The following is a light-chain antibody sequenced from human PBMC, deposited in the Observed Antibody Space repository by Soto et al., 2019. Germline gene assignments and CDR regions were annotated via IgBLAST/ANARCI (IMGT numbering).Light chain of an antibody. V-gene: IGKV1-5*01. CDR3: QQYNSFSGT. CDR1: QSVTSW. J-gene: IGKJ1*01. CDR2: DAS. Sequence: DIQMTQSPSTLSASVGDRVAITCRASQSVTSWLAWYQQIPGKAAKLLISDASSLETGVPSRFTRSGSGTEFTLTISSLQPDDFATYYCQQYNSFSGTFGQGTKV.